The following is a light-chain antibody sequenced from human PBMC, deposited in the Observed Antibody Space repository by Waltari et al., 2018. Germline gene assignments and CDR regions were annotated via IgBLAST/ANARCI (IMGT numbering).Light chain of an antibody. CDR2: GAS. V-gene: IGKV3-20*01. J-gene: IGKJ2*01. Sequence: EIVLTQSPGTLSLSPGERATLSCRASQYVSSSSLAWYQQKPGQAPRLLIYGASSRATGIPDRFSGIGSGTDFTLTISRLEPEDFVVYYCQQYGTSPPYTFGQGTKLEI. CDR3: QQYGTSPPYT. CDR1: QYVSSSS.